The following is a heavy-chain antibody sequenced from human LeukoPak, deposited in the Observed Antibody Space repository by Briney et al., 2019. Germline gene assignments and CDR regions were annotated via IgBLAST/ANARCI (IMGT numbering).Heavy chain of an antibody. CDR1: GDSVSSNSAA. CDR3: ARAGYSSSWHNYYFDY. CDR2: TCYRSKWYN. Sequence: SQTLSLTCAISGDSVSSNSAAWNWIRQSPSRGLEWLGRTCYRSKWYNDYAVSVKSRITINPDTSKNQFSLQLNSVTPEDTAVYYCARAGYSSSWHNYYFDYWGQGTLVTVSS. J-gene: IGHJ4*02. V-gene: IGHV6-1*01. D-gene: IGHD6-13*01.